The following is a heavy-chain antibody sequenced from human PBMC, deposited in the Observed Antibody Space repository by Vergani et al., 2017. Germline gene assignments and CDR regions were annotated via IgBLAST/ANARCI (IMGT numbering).Heavy chain of an antibody. CDR3: AKPGRHSSGSFDY. Sequence: EVQLLESGGGLVQPGGSLRLSCAASGFTFSSYAMSWVRQAPGKGLEWVSVISGSGGSTYYADSVKGRFTISRDNSKNTLYLQMNSLRAEDTAVYYCAKPGRHSSGSFDYWGQGTLVTVSS. D-gene: IGHD6-19*01. CDR2: ISGSGGST. CDR1: GFTFSSYA. V-gene: IGHV3-23*01. J-gene: IGHJ4*02.